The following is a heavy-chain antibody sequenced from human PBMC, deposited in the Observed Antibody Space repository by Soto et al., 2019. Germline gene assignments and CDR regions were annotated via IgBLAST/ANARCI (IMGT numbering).Heavy chain of an antibody. Sequence: EVQLVESGGGLVQPGGSLRLSCAASGFIFTDYWIHWVRQAPGKGLVWVSRIKSDESTTNYADSVWGRLTISRDNAKNTVYLQINSLRAEYTAVYYCARGARNDYYFDYWGQGTLVTVSS. CDR2: IKSDESTT. J-gene: IGHJ4*02. CDR3: ARGARNDYYFDY. D-gene: IGHD2-21*02. CDR1: GFIFTDYW. V-gene: IGHV3-74*01.